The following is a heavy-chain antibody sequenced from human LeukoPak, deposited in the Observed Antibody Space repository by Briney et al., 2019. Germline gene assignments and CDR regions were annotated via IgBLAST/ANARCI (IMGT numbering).Heavy chain of an antibody. V-gene: IGHV3-74*01. CDR3: ARELTCSSTSCYGRWFDP. D-gene: IGHD2-2*01. CDR2: INTDGSST. J-gene: IGHJ5*02. CDR1: GFTFSSYW. Sequence: GGSLRLPCAASGFTFSSYWMHWVRQAPGKGLVWVSRINTDGSSTTYADSVKGRFTISRDNAKNPLYLQMNSLGAEDTAVYYCARELTCSSTSCYGRWFDPWGQGTLVTVSS.